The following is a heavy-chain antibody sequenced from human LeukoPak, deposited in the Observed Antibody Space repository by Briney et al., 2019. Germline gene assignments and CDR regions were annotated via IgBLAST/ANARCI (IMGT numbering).Heavy chain of an antibody. Sequence: GESLKISCKGSGYTFTNYWIGWVRQMPGKGLEWMGIIWPSDSDTRYSPSFQGQVTISADKSISTAYLQWSSLKASDTAMYYCARRGWSNWFDPWGQGTLVTVSS. D-gene: IGHD6-19*01. V-gene: IGHV5-51*01. CDR1: GYTFTNYW. CDR3: ARRGWSNWFDP. CDR2: IWPSDSDT. J-gene: IGHJ5*02.